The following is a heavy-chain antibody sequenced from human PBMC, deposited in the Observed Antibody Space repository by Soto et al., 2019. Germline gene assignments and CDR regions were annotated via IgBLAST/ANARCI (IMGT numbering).Heavy chain of an antibody. CDR1: GFTFTSYS. Sequence: GGSLRLSCATSGFTFTSYSMNWVRQAPGRGLEWLSYISSSSNTIFYADSVKGRFTISRDSANSSLYLQLTSLRDDDTALYFCARGLGWQRGPFDFWGQGTPVTVSS. J-gene: IGHJ4*02. CDR3: ARGLGWQRGPFDF. D-gene: IGHD2-21*01. CDR2: ISSSSNTI. V-gene: IGHV3-48*02.